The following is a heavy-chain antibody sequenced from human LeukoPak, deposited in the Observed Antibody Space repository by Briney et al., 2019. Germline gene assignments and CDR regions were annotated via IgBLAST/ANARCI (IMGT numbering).Heavy chain of an antibody. CDR3: ARTEQLVLSLYYYYYGMDV. D-gene: IGHD6-13*01. J-gene: IGHJ6*02. Sequence: PGGSLRLSCAASGFTFSTYSMNWVRQAPGKGLEWVSSISGRSSHKYHADSVKGRFTISRDNAKNSLYLQMNSLRAEDTAVYYCARTEQLVLSLYYYYYGMDVWGQGTTVTVSS. CDR2: ISGRSSHK. CDR1: GFTFSTYS. V-gene: IGHV3-21*01.